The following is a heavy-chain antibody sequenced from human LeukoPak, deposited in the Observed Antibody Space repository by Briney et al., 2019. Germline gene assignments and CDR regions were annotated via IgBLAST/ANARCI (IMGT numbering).Heavy chain of an antibody. D-gene: IGHD2-2*01. CDR3: ARSAGYCSSTSCRDY. V-gene: IGHV3-21*01. J-gene: IGHJ4*02. Sequence: GGSLRLSCAASGFTFSSYSMNWVRQAPGEGLEWVSSISSSSSYIYYADSVKGRFTISRDNAKNSLYLQMNSLRAEDTAVYYCARSAGYCSSTSCRDYWGQGTLVTVSS. CDR1: GFTFSSYS. CDR2: ISSSSSYI.